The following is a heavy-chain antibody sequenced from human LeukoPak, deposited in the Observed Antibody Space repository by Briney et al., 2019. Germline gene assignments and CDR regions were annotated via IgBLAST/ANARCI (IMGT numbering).Heavy chain of an antibody. Sequence: PSETLSLTCTVSGGSISRNTYYWGWIRQPPGKGLEWTGTIYYSGSTYYSPSLQSRVTISEDKSKNQFSLKLSSLTAADTAVYYCARHSGYDFWSGYYAFDIWGQGTMVTVSS. CDR3: ARHSGYDFWSGYYAFDI. CDR2: IYYSGST. D-gene: IGHD3-3*01. V-gene: IGHV4-39*01. J-gene: IGHJ3*02. CDR1: GGSISRNTYY.